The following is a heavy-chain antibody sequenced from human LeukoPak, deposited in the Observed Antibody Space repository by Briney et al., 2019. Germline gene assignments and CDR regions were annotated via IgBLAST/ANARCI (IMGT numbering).Heavy chain of an antibody. CDR2: IYSGGST. CDR3: ARAEWDSSGWYGGFALDY. Sequence: PGGSLRLSCAASGFTVSSNYMSWVRQAPGKGLEWVSGIYSGGSTYYADSVKGRFTISRDNSKNTLYLQMNSLRAEDTAVYYCARAEWDSSGWYGGFALDYWGQGTLVTVSS. J-gene: IGHJ4*02. D-gene: IGHD6-19*01. V-gene: IGHV3-66*02. CDR1: GFTVSSNY.